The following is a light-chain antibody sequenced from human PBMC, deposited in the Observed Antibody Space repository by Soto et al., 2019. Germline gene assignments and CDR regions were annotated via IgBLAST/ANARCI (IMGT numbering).Light chain of an antibody. CDR2: AAS. J-gene: IGKJ1*01. Sequence: IQMTQSPSSLSASVGDRVTITCRASQSISRYLNWYQQKPGKAPKLLIYAASSLQSGVPSRFSGIGSGTDCTLTISSLQPEDFATYYCQQSYSTPWTCGQGTKVEIK. CDR1: QSISRY. CDR3: QQSYSTPWT. V-gene: IGKV1-39*01.